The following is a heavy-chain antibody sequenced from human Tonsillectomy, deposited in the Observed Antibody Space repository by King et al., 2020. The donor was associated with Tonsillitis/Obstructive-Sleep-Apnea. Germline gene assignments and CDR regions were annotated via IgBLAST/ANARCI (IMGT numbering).Heavy chain of an antibody. Sequence: LQLQESGPGLVKPSETLSLTCTVSGGSISSSSYYWGWIRQPPGKGLEWIGSIYYSGSTYYNPSLKSRVTISVDTSKNQFSLKLSSVTAADTAVYYCARHEESTTQMWGGDYFDYWGQGTLVTVSS. CDR2: IYYSGST. CDR1: GGSISSSSYY. D-gene: IGHD2/OR15-2a*01. V-gene: IGHV4-39*01. CDR3: ARHEESTTQMWGGDYFDY. J-gene: IGHJ4*02.